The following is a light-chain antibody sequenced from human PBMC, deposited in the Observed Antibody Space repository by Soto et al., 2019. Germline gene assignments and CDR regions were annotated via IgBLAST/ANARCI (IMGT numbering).Light chain of an antibody. Sequence: ENVLTTSPAAPSFSPGEKATLSCRASQSVTSVYLAWYQRKPGLAPRLLIYDTSIRAAGIPERFSGSGSGTDFTLTINRLEPEDSAVYYCQQYSSSPFTFGGGTKVDIK. CDR1: QSVTSVY. CDR2: DTS. J-gene: IGKJ4*01. CDR3: QQYSSSPFT. V-gene: IGKV3D-20*01.